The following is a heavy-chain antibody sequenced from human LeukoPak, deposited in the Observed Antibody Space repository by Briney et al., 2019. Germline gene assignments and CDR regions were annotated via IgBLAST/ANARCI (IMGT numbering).Heavy chain of an antibody. CDR1: GFTFSDHY. CDR3: ARVNYGGNSAY. Sequence: PGGSLRLSCAASGFTFSDHYMDWVRQASGKGLEWVGRTRNKANSYTTDYAASVRGRFTISRDDSKNSLYLQMNSLKTEDTAVYYCARVNYGGNSAYWGQGTLVTVSS. CDR2: TRNKANSYTT. D-gene: IGHD4-23*01. V-gene: IGHV3-72*01. J-gene: IGHJ4*02.